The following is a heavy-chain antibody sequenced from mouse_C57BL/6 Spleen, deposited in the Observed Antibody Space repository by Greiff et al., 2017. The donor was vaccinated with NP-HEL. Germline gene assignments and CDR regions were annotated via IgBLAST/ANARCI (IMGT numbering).Heavy chain of an antibody. CDR2: ISSGSSTI. J-gene: IGHJ1*03. Sequence: EVKLVEPGGGLVKPGGSLKLSCAASGFTFSDYGMHWVRQAPEKGLEWVAYISSGSSTIYYADTVKGRFTISRDNAKNTLFLQMTSLRSEDSAMYYCARSPDYYGSSYWYFDVWGTGTTVTVSS. CDR1: GFTFSDYG. CDR3: ARSPDYYGSSYWYFDV. V-gene: IGHV5-17*01. D-gene: IGHD1-1*01.